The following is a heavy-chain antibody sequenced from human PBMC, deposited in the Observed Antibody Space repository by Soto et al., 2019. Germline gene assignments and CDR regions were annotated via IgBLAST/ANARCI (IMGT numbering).Heavy chain of an antibody. Sequence: GGSLRLSCAASGFTFSSYGMHWVRQAPGKGLEWVAVIWYDGSNKYYADSVKGRFTISRDNSKNTLYLQMNSLRAEDTAVYYCARDWGPTVTTSDYYGMDVWGQGTTVTVSS. J-gene: IGHJ6*02. CDR1: GFTFSSYG. CDR3: ARDWGPTVTTSDYYGMDV. V-gene: IGHV3-33*01. D-gene: IGHD4-17*01. CDR2: IWYDGSNK.